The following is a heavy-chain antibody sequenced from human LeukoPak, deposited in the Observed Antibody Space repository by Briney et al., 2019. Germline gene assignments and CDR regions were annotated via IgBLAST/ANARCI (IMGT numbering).Heavy chain of an antibody. Sequence: PSETLSLTCTVSGGSISSSSYYWGWIRQPPGKGLEWIGSIYYSGSTYYNPSLKSRVTMSVDTSKNQFSLKLSSVTAADTAVYYCAREAIRFGELFNWFDPWGQGTLVTVSS. V-gene: IGHV4-39*07. CDR3: AREAIRFGELFNWFDP. D-gene: IGHD3-10*01. CDR1: GGSISSSSYY. J-gene: IGHJ5*02. CDR2: IYYSGST.